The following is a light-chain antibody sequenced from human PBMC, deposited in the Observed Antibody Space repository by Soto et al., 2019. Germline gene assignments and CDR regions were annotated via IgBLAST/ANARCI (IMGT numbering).Light chain of an antibody. Sequence: EIVLTQSPGTLSLSPGERATLSCRASQSVRSSYLAWYQQKPGQAPRLLIYGASSRATGIPDRFSGRGSGTDFTLTISRLEPEDFAVYYFQQYGSSPPTFGQGTEVEIK. J-gene: IGKJ1*01. CDR3: QQYGSSPPT. V-gene: IGKV3-20*01. CDR1: QSVRSSY. CDR2: GAS.